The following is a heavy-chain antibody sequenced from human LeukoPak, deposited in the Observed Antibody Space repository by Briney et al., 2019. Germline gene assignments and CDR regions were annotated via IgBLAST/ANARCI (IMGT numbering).Heavy chain of an antibody. D-gene: IGHD3-10*01. CDR2: INAYNGNT. Sequence: GASVKVSCKASGYTFSTNGISWVRQAPGQGLEWMGWINAYNGNTKYAQKVQGRVNMTTDTSTSTAYMELRSLRFDDTAVYYCARDPRWFGEGISNFYYYMDVWGKGTTVIISS. J-gene: IGHJ6*03. CDR1: GYTFSTNG. CDR3: ARDPRWFGEGISNFYYYMDV. V-gene: IGHV1-18*01.